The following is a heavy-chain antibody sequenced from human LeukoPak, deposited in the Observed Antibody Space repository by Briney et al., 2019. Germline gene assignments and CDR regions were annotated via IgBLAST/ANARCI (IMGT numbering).Heavy chain of an antibody. CDR3: ARDSTYWYDSGSSGPHYFDY. V-gene: IGHV3-30*01. Sequence: GRSPRLSCAASGFIFSNYAMHWVRQAPGKGLEWVALISSDGSKTYHADSVKGRFSISRDNSKNTLYLRLNSLRAEDTSVYYCARDSTYWYDSGSSGPHYFDYWGQGTLVTVSS. D-gene: IGHD3-10*01. CDR1: GFIFSNYA. J-gene: IGHJ4*02. CDR2: ISSDGSKT.